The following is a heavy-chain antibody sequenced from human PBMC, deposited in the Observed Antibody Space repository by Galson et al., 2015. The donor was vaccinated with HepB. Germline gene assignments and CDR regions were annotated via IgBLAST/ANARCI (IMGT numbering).Heavy chain of an antibody. Sequence: SLRLSCAASGFTFSSYAMSWVRQAPGKGLEWVSAISGSGGSTYYADSVKGRFTISRDNSKNTLYLQMNSLRAEDTAVYYCAKDLFDYGDYAWAFPQTHYWGQGTLVTASS. J-gene: IGHJ4*02. V-gene: IGHV3-23*01. D-gene: IGHD4-17*01. CDR3: AKDLFDYGDYAWAFPQTHY. CDR1: GFTFSSYA. CDR2: ISGSGGST.